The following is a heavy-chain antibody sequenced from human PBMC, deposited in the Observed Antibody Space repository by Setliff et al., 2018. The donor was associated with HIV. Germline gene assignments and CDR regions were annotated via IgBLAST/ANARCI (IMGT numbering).Heavy chain of an antibody. V-gene: IGHV4-4*09. Sequence: ASETLXLTCTVSGGSISGYHWXWLRQTPGKGLEWIGYIYTSRGTNYNHSLRTRVIISVDTSNQFSLKLSSVTAADAAVYYCARSPSDRSSWEYYFDYWGQGILVTVSS. CDR1: GGSISGYH. J-gene: IGHJ4*02. CDR2: IYTSRGT. CDR3: ARSPSDRSSWEYYFDY. D-gene: IGHD6-13*01.